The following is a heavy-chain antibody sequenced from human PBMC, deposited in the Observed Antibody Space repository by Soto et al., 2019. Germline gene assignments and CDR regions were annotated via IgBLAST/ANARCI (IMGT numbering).Heavy chain of an antibody. CDR3: ASPAADYYDSSGPFDY. CDR1: GGSISSSSYY. J-gene: IGHJ4*02. V-gene: IGHV4-39*01. D-gene: IGHD3-22*01. CDR2: IYYSGST. Sequence: SLTCTVSGGSISSSSYYWGWIRQPPGKGLEWIGSIYYSGSTYYNPSLKSRVTISVDTSKNQFSLKLSSVTAADTAVYYCASPAADYYDSSGPFDYWGQGTLVTVPQ.